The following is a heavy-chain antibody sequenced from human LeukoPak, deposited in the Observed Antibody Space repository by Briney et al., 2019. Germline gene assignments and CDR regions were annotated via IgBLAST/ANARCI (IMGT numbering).Heavy chain of an antibody. Sequence: QPGGSLRLSCAASGLTFSSFWMTWVRQAPGKGLEWVANIKQDGSEEYYVDSVKGRFTISRDNAKNSLYLQMNSLRAEDTAVYYCARDPEKTGAFDIWGQGTMVTVSS. V-gene: IGHV3-7*01. D-gene: IGHD1-1*01. J-gene: IGHJ3*02. CDR2: IKQDGSEE. CDR3: ARDPEKTGAFDI. CDR1: GLTFSSFW.